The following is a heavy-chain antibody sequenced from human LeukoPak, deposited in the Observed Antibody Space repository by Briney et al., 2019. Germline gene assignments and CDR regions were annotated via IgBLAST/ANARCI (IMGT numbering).Heavy chain of an antibody. CDR1: GYTLTELS. J-gene: IGHJ4*02. D-gene: IGHD2-2*01. Sequence: GASVKVSCKVSGYTLTELSMHWVRQAPGKGLEWMGGFDPEDGETIYAQKFQGRVTMTEDTSTDTAYMELSSLRSDDTAVYYCARAPDDNIVVVPAGDYWGQGTLVTVSS. V-gene: IGHV1-24*01. CDR3: ARAPDDNIVVVPAGDY. CDR2: FDPEDGET.